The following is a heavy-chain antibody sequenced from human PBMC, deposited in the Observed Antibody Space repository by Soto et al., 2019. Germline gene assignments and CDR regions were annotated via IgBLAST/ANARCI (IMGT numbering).Heavy chain of an antibody. V-gene: IGHV3-33*01. CDR2: INYDGRNK. J-gene: IGHJ6*02. Sequence: QVSLVESGGGAVQRGRSLRVSCAASGFIFSSYGMHWVRQAPGKGLEWVAFINYDGRNKFYGDAVKGRFTISRDNSKNIVHLQMNNLRGEDTAVYYCARCKQKVMHCGLDVWGHGATVTVSS. CDR1: GFIFSSYG. CDR3: ARCKQKVMHCGLDV. D-gene: IGHD2-21*01.